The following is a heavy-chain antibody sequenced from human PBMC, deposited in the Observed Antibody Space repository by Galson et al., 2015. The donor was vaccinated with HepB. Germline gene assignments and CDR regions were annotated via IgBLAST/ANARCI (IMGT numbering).Heavy chain of an antibody. D-gene: IGHD5-24*01. V-gene: IGHV3-21*01. J-gene: IGHJ4*02. CDR2: ISSSSSYI. CDR3: ARDPGSEIFDY. Sequence: SLRLSCAASGFTFSSYSMNWVRQAPGKGLEWVSYISSSSSYIYYADSVKGRFTISRDNAKNSLYLQMNSLRAEDTAVYYCARDPGSEIFDYWGQGTLVTVSS. CDR1: GFTFSSYS.